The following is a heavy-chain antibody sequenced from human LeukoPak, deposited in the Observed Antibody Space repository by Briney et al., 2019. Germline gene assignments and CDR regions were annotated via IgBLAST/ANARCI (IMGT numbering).Heavy chain of an antibody. D-gene: IGHD6-13*01. J-gene: IGHJ5*02. V-gene: IGHV3-23*01. Sequence: PGGSLRLSCAASGFTFSSYAMSWVRQAPGKGLEYVSAIGVSGGSTYYADSVKGRFTISRDDSKNTLYLQMNSLRAEDTAVYHCAKDRGPQGSSWFQSFDPWGQGTLVTVSS. CDR1: GFTFSSYA. CDR3: AKDRGPQGSSWFQSFDP. CDR2: IGVSGGST.